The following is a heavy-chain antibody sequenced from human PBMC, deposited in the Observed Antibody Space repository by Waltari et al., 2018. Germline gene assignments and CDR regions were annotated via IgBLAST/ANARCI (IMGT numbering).Heavy chain of an antibody. CDR1: GFTFDDYA. Sequence: EVQLVESGGGLVQPGRSLRLSCAASGFTFDDYAMHWVRPAPGKGLEWVSGISWNSGSIGYADSVKGRFTISRDNAKNSLYLQMNSLRAEDTALYYCAKGSIVGATNANGYYYYYGMDVWGQGTTVTVSS. V-gene: IGHV3-9*01. J-gene: IGHJ6*02. CDR3: AKGSIVGATNANGYYYYYGMDV. D-gene: IGHD1-26*01. CDR2: ISWNSGSI.